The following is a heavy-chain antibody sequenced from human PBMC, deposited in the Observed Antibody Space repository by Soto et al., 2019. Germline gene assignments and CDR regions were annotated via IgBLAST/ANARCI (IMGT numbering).Heavy chain of an antibody. CDR2: ISGSGSST. CDR1: GFTFSSYT. D-gene: IGHD7-27*01. V-gene: IGHV3-23*01. J-gene: IGHJ4*02. Sequence: GGSLRLSCAASGFTFSSYTMSWVRQAPGKGLEWVSTISGSGSSTYSAGSVKGRFTISRDNSKNTLYLQMNSLRVEDTAIYYCAKAWGIDYWGQGTLVTVSS. CDR3: AKAWGIDY.